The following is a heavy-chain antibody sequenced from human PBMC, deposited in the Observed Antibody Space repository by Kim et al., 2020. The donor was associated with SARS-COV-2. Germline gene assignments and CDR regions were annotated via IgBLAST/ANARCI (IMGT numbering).Heavy chain of an antibody. V-gene: IGHV1-69*04. D-gene: IGHD5-12*01. J-gene: IGHJ4*02. CDR3: ARDLWDGYNLSLFDY. Sequence: QRYQGRVTITANKSTSTAYMELSSLRSEDTAVYYCARDLWDGYNLSLFDYWGQGTLVTVSS.